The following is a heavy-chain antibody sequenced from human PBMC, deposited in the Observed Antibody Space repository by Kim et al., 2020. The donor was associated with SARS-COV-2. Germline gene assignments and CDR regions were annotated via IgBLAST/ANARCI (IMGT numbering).Heavy chain of an antibody. CDR3: ARSYYYGSGSSPYYGMD. CDR2: ISSNGGST. V-gene: IGHV3-64*01. Sequence: GGSLRLSCAASGFTFSSYAMHWVRQAPGKGLEYVSAISSNGGSTYYANSVKGRFTISSDNSKNTLYLQMGSLRAEDMAVYYCARSYYYGSGSSPYYGMD. CDR1: GFTFSSYA. D-gene: IGHD3-10*01. J-gene: IGHJ6*01.